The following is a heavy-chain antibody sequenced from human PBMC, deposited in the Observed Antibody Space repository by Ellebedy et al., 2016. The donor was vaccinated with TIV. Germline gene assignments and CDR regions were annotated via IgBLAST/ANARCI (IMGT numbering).Heavy chain of an antibody. CDR3: ARELLGGQGDVDV. D-gene: IGHD1-26*01. Sequence: PGGSLRLSCAASGFTFTDFHMHWVRQAPGTGLEWVAVIWFDGSLTFYADSVKGRFTLSRDNSKNMLHLQMDNLRVEDTALYYCARELLGGQGDVDVWGQGTTVTVSS. J-gene: IGHJ6*02. V-gene: IGHV3-33*01. CDR1: GFTFTDFH. CDR2: IWFDGSLT.